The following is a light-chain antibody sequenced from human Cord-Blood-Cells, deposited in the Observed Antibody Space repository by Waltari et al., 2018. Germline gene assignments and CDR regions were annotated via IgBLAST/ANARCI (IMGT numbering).Light chain of an antibody. CDR1: QSVSSN. V-gene: IGKV3-15*01. J-gene: IGKJ5*01. CDR3: QQYNNWPPIT. Sequence: EIVLTQSPATLSVSPGERATLSCRASQSVSSNLAWYQQKPGQAPRLLIYGASTRATGIPARFSGSGSETEFTLTFSSLQSEDFTVYYCQQYNNWPPITFGQGTRLEIK. CDR2: GAS.